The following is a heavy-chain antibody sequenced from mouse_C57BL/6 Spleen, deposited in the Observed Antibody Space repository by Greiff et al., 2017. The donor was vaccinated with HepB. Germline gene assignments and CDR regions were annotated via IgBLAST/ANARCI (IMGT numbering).Heavy chain of an antibody. V-gene: IGHV2-6-1*01. CDR3: ARHEGYYGNSGFAY. CDR1: GFSLTSYG. D-gene: IGHD2-1*01. J-gene: IGHJ3*01. Sequence: VKLVESGPGLVAPSQSLSITCTVSGFSLTSYGVHWVRQPPGKGLEWLVVIWSDGSTTYNSALKSRLSISKDNSKSQVFLKMNSLQTDDTAMYYCARHEGYYGNSGFAYWGQGTLVTVSA. CDR2: IWSDGST.